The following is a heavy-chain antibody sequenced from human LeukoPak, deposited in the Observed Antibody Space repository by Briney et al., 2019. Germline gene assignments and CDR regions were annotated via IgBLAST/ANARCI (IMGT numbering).Heavy chain of an antibody. CDR3: ARTHYYGSGAKYCFDY. D-gene: IGHD3-10*01. V-gene: IGHV4-61*01. Sequence: SETLSLTCTVSGGSVRSGNYYWSWIRQPPGKGLEWIGYIYYSGSTNYNPSLKSRVTISADTSKNQFSLKLSSVTAADTAVYYCARTHYYGSGAKYCFDYWGQGTLVTVSS. CDR2: IYYSGST. J-gene: IGHJ4*02. CDR1: GGSVRSGNYY.